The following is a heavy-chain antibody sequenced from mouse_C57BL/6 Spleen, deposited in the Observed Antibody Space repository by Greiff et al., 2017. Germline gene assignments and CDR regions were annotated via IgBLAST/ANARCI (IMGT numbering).Heavy chain of an antibody. CDR1: GYTFTSYW. J-gene: IGHJ3*01. CDR2: IDPSDSYT. V-gene: IGHV1-59*01. Sequence: QVQLKQSGAELVRPGTSVKLSCKASGYTFTSYWMHWVKQRPGQGLEWIGVIDPSDSYTNYNQKFKGKATLTVDTSSSTAYMQLSSLTSEDSAVYYCARGNDYEFAYWGQGTLVTVSA. D-gene: IGHD2-4*01. CDR3: ARGNDYEFAY.